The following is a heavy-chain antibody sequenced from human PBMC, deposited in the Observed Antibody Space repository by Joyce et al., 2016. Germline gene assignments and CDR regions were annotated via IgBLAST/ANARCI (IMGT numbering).Heavy chain of an antibody. CDR3: TRRSMYAVLES. J-gene: IGHJ4*02. CDR1: GFTFSHAW. Sequence: EVQLVESGGGLVKPGGSLRLSCAASGFTFSHAWMTWVRQAPEKGLEWVGLSRSTTDDGTTDYAGPVKDKFTISRDDSKNTLYLQMNSLKTEDTAVYYCTRRSMYAVLESWGQGALVTVSS. D-gene: IGHD1-1*01. CDR2: SRSTTDDGTT. V-gene: IGHV3-15*01.